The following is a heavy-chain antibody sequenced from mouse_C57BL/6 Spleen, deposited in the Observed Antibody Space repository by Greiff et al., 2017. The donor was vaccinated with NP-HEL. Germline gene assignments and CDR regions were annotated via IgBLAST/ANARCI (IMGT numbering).Heavy chain of an antibody. CDR1: GYTFTSYW. J-gene: IGHJ2*01. CDR2: IDPSDSYT. D-gene: IGHD1-1*01. CDR3: ARSYGSSYEEY. Sequence: QVQLKQPGAELVKPGASVKLSCKASGYTFTSYWMQWVKQRPGQGLEWIGEIDPSDSYTNYNQKFKGKATLTVDTSSSTAYMQLSSLTSEDSAVYYCARSYGSSYEEYWGQGTTLTVSS. V-gene: IGHV1-50*01.